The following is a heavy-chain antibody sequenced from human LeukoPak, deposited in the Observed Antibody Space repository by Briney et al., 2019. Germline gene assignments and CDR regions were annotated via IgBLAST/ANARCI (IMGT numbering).Heavy chain of an antibody. CDR3: ARTKGFCSGGSCYAGYFRH. V-gene: IGHV4-59*01. D-gene: IGHD2-15*01. J-gene: IGHJ1*01. CDR2: IYYSGST. CDR1: GGSISSYY. Sequence: SETLSLTCTVSGGSISSYYWSWIRQPPGKGLEWIGYIYYSGSTNYNPSLQSRVTISVDTSKKQFSLKLSSVTAADTAVYFCARTKGFCSGGSCYAGYFRHWGQGTRVTVSS.